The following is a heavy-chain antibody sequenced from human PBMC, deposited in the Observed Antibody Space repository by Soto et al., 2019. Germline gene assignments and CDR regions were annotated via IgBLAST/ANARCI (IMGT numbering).Heavy chain of an antibody. CDR3: ARGKNSRGWSLSYGMDV. Sequence: SETLSVTCAVYGGSFSGYYWSWIRQPPGKGLEWIGEINHSGSTNYNPYLKSRVTISVDTSKNQFSLKLSSVTAADTAVYYCARGKNSRGWSLSYGMDVWGQGTTVTLSS. V-gene: IGHV4-34*01. CDR2: INHSGST. CDR1: GGSFSGYY. J-gene: IGHJ6*02. D-gene: IGHD6-19*01.